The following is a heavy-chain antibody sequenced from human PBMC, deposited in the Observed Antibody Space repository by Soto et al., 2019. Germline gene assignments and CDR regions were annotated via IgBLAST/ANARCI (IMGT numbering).Heavy chain of an antibody. V-gene: IGHV5-51*01. D-gene: IGHD3-22*01. CDR2: INPGDSET. CDR1: RYAFKYYS. J-gene: IGHJ2*01. CDR3: GRVDSYYHDTGTYSRGYFDL. Sequence: VVSLKISCNGSRYAFKYYSIGWVRQMSWRVLEWMGIINPGDSETRYSPAFEGQVTISDDKSTDTAFLQWSSLKASDTAIYYCGRVDSYYHDTGTYSRGYFDLWGRGALVTVSS.